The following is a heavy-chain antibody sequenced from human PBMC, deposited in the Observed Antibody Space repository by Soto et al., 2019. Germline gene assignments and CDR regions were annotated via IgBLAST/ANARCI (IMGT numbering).Heavy chain of an antibody. J-gene: IGHJ6*02. CDR1: GYTFTSYG. Sequence: GASVKVSCQASGYTFTSYGISWVLQAPGQGREGMGWISDYNGNTNYAQKLQGRVPMTKDTSTSKAYNELRRLRSDYTAGDYCARESCLYYDFGSGYNYYYYGMDVCGQGTTVTVSS. D-gene: IGHD3-3*01. CDR3: ARESCLYYDFGSGYNYYYYGMDV. CDR2: ISDYNGNT. V-gene: IGHV1-18*01.